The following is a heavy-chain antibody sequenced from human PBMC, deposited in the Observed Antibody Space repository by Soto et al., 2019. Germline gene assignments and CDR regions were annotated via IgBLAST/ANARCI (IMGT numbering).Heavy chain of an antibody. CDR3: AKMEGMDPWAYSFDY. Sequence: GGSLRLSCAASGFTFSSYAMNWVRQAPGKGLEWVSSISSGSLYIDYADSVKGRFTISRDNAKTSLYLQMNSLRAEDTAVYYCAKMEGMDPWAYSFDYWGQGTLVTVSS. D-gene: IGHD2-2*03. J-gene: IGHJ4*02. V-gene: IGHV3-21*04. CDR2: ISSGSLYI. CDR1: GFTFSSYA.